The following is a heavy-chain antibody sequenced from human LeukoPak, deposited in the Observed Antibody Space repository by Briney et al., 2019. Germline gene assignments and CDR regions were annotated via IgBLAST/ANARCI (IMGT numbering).Heavy chain of an antibody. CDR1: GFTFSSYA. V-gene: IGHV3-23*01. J-gene: IGHJ4*02. D-gene: IGHD3-10*01. Sequence: HPGGSLRLSCVTSGFTFSSYAMTWVRQVPGKGLEWVSTITGSGTNTHYADSVKGRFTISRDSSKYTVYLQMDGLRAEDTALYYCAKRGSASLRGAIDFWGQGTLVTVSS. CDR2: ITGSGTNT. CDR3: AKRGSASLRGAIDF.